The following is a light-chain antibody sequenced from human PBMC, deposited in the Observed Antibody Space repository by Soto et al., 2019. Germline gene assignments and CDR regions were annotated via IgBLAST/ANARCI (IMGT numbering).Light chain of an antibody. V-gene: IGLV2-8*01. CDR1: SSDIGDYNY. J-gene: IGLJ3*02. Sequence: QSALTQPPSASGSLGQSVTISCTGTSSDIGDYNYVSWYQQHAGKAPKLMIYEVSQRPSGVPDRFSGSKSGNTASLTVSGLQAEDEADYYCGSYVGSKSCVFGGGTKLTVL. CDR3: GSYVGSKSCV. CDR2: EVS.